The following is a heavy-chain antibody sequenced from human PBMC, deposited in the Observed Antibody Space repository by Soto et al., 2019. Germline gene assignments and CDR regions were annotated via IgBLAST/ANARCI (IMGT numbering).Heavy chain of an antibody. CDR2: ISSNGGST. Sequence: PGGSLRLSCAASGFTFSSYSMHWVRQAPGKGLEYVSAISSNGGSTYYANSVKGRFTISRDNSKNTLYLQMGGLRAEDMAVYYCARQWLDSYYFDYWGQGTLVTVSS. D-gene: IGHD6-19*01. CDR3: ARQWLDSYYFDY. J-gene: IGHJ4*02. CDR1: GFTFSSYS. V-gene: IGHV3-64*01.